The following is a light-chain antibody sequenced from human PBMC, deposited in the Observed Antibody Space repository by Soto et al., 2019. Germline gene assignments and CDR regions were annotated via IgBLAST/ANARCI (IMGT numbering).Light chain of an antibody. V-gene: IGKV3-11*01. J-gene: IGKJ4*01. CDR2: DVS. CDR3: QQRINWPLT. Sequence: EIVLTQSPATLSLSPGERATLSCKASQSVPSFLAWYQQKPGQAPRLLIYDVSSRATGSPTRFSGSGSGTDFTLTISSLEPEDFAVYYCQQRINWPLTFGGGTKVEIK. CDR1: QSVPSF.